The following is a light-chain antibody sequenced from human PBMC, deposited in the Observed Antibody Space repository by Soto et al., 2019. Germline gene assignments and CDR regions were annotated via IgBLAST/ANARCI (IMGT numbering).Light chain of an antibody. CDR1: QSVSSN. CDR2: GAS. V-gene: IGKV3-15*01. J-gene: IGKJ1*01. CDR3: QQYNNWPPVV. Sequence: EIVMTQSPATLSVSPGERATLSCRASQSVSSNLAWYQQKPGQAPRLLIYGASTRATGIPARFSGSGSGTEFTLTISSLQSEDFAVYYCQQYNNWPPVVFGQGTKVEIK.